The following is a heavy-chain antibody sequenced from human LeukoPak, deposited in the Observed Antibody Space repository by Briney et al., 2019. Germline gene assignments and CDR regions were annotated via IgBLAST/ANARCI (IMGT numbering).Heavy chain of an antibody. J-gene: IGHJ3*02. CDR2: ISWDGGST. CDR1: GFPFSNYA. CDR3: AKDQAASNYYDSSGYYPNDAFDI. Sequence: PGGSLRLSCAASGFPFSNYAMHWVRQAPGKGLEWVSLISWDGGSTYYADSVKGRFTISRDNTKNSLYLQMNSLRAEDTALYYCAKDQAASNYYDSSGYYPNDAFDIWGQGTMVTVSS. V-gene: IGHV3-43D*03. D-gene: IGHD3-22*01.